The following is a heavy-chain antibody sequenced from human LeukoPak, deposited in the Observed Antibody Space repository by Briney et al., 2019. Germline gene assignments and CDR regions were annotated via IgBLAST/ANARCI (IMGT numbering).Heavy chain of an antibody. CDR3: AREAVTGRGYFDL. CDR2: IKQYGSEK. D-gene: IGHD6-19*01. V-gene: IGHV3-7*01. CDR1: GFTFSTYW. Sequence: GGSLRLSCAASGFTFSTYWMSWVRQAPGKGLEWVANIKQYGSEKYYVDSVKGRFTISRDNAKNSLYLQMNSLRAEDTAVYYCAREAVTGRGYFDLWGRGTLATVSS. J-gene: IGHJ2*01.